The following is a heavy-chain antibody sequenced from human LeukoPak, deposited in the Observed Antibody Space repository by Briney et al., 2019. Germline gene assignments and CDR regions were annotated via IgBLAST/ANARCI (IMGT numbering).Heavy chain of an antibody. CDR3: ARVGYNSGWYEY. Sequence: PRGSLRLSCEASGFTFRIYGMHWVRQAPGKGLEWVAAIWEDGTNIHYADSVKGRFTISRDNSKNRLYLQMNNLRAEDTALYFCARVGYNSGWYEYWGQGTLVTVSS. V-gene: IGHV3-33*01. J-gene: IGHJ4*02. CDR1: GFTFRIYG. CDR2: IWEDGTNI. D-gene: IGHD6-19*01.